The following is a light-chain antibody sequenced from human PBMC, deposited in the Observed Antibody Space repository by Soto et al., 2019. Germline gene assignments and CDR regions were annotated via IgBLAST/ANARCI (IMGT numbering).Light chain of an antibody. Sequence: EIGLTQSPGTLSLSPGERATLSCRASQSVSSSYLAWYQQKPCQAPRLLIYGASSRATGNPDRVSGSGSGTDFTLTIRRLEPEDFAVYYCQQYGSSSWTFGQGTQVESK. J-gene: IGKJ1*01. CDR2: GAS. CDR3: QQYGSSSWT. CDR1: QSVSSSY. V-gene: IGKV3-20*01.